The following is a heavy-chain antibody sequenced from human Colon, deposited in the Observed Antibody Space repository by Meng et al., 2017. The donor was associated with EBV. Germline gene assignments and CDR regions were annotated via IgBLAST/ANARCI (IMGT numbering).Heavy chain of an antibody. D-gene: IGHD6-19*01. CDR2: IYYSGST. V-gene: IGHV4-31*03. J-gene: IGHJ4*02. Sequence: HVQLQESGPGLVKPSQPLSLTCTVSGGSVSSGGYYWTWIRQHPGKGLEWFGHIYYSGSTFYNPSLKRRVIISIDTSKNQFSLNLRSVTAADTAVYYCARVSSGWDYFDYWGQGTLVTVSS. CDR1: GGSVSSGGYY. CDR3: ARVSSGWDYFDY.